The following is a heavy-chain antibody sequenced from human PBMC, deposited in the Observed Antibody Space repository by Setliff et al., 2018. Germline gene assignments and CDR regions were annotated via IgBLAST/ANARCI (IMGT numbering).Heavy chain of an antibody. CDR1: AGSFSGYY. J-gene: IGHJ5*02. V-gene: IGHV4-34*01. CDR3: ARLVVPAANWFDP. CDR2: INHSGST. Sequence: SETLSLTCAVYAGSFSGYYWSWIRQPPGKGLEWIGEINHSGSTNYNPSLKSRVTISVDTSKNQFSLKLTSVTAADTAVYYCARLVVPAANWFDPWGQGTLVTVSS. D-gene: IGHD2-2*01.